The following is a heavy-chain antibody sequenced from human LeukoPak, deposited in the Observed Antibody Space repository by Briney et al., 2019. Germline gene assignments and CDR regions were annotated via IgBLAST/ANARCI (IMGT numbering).Heavy chain of an antibody. CDR3: ARHSHYYYDSSGYYDY. Sequence: SQTLSLTCTVSGGSISSGSYYWSWIRQPAGKGLEWIGRIYTSGSTNYNPSLKSRVTISVDTSKNQLSLKLSSVTAADTAVYYCARHSHYYYDSSGYYDYWGQGTLVTVSS. CDR1: GGSISSGSYY. J-gene: IGHJ4*02. V-gene: IGHV4-61*02. CDR2: IYTSGST. D-gene: IGHD3-22*01.